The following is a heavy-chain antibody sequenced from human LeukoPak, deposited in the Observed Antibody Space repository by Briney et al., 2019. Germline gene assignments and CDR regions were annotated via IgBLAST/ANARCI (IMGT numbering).Heavy chain of an antibody. CDR2: INHSGST. J-gene: IGHJ4*02. Sequence: SETLSLTCAVYGGSFSAYYWSWIRQPPGKGLEWIGEINHSGSTNYNPSLKSRVTISVDTSKNQFSLKLSSVTAADTAVYYCARGHRRDYVNYWGQGTPVTVSS. CDR3: ARGHRRDYVNY. CDR1: GGSFSAYY. V-gene: IGHV4-34*01.